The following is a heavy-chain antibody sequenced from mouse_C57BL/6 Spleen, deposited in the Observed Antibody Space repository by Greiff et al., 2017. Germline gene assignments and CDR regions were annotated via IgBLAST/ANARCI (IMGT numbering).Heavy chain of an antibody. V-gene: IGHV1-50*01. CDR1: GYTFTSYW. Sequence: VQLQQPGAELVKPGASVKLSCKASGYTFTSYWMQWVKQRPGQGLEWIGEIDPSDSYTNYNQKFKGKATLTVDTSSSTAYMQLSSLTSEDSAVYYCARGGLRRLDYWGQGTTLTVSS. CDR2: IDPSDSYT. D-gene: IGHD2-2*01. CDR3: ARGGLRRLDY. J-gene: IGHJ2*01.